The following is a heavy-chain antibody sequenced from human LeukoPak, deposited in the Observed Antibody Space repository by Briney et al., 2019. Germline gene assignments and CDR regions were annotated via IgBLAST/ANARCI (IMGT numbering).Heavy chain of an antibody. Sequence: GGSLRLSCAASGFTFSSYSMNWVRQAPGKGLEWVSSISSSSSYIYYADSVKGRFTISRDNAKNSLYLQMNSLRAEDTAVYYCARDTYYYDSSGYHQLNWFDPWGQGTLVTVSS. CDR1: GFTFSSYS. CDR2: ISSSSSYI. D-gene: IGHD3-22*01. V-gene: IGHV3-21*01. CDR3: ARDTYYYDSSGYHQLNWFDP. J-gene: IGHJ5*02.